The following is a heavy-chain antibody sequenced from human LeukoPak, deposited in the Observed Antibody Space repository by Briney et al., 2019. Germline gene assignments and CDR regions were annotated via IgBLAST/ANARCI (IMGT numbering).Heavy chain of an antibody. D-gene: IGHD5-24*01. V-gene: IGHV4-31*03. CDR2: IYYSGGS. J-gene: IGHJ4*02. CDR3: ARNRDGYNSFDY. Sequence: SETLPLTCTVSGGSINNGGYYWSWIRQHPGKGLEWIGYIYYSGGSHYNPSLRSRVTISVDTSKNHFSLKLSSVTAADTAVYYCARNRDGYNSFDYWGQGTLVTVSS. CDR1: GGSINNGGYY.